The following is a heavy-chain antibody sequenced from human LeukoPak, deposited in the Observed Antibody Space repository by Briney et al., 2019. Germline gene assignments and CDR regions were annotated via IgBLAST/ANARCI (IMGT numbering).Heavy chain of an antibody. D-gene: IGHD2-21*02. Sequence: PSETLSLTCAVYGGSFSPYYWSWIRQPPGKGLEWIGEINHSESTNYNPSLKSRVTISVDTSKNQFSLRLSSVTAADTAVYYCARGGFHCGGDCYVDYWGQGTLVTVSS. CDR3: ARGGFHCGGDCYVDY. CDR2: INHSEST. J-gene: IGHJ4*02. V-gene: IGHV4-34*01. CDR1: GGSFSPYY.